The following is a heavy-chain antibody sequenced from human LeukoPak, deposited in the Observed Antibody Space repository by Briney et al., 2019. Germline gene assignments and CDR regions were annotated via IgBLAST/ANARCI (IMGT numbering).Heavy chain of an antibody. CDR2: ISYDGYSE. V-gene: IGHV3-30-3*01. D-gene: IGHD6-19*01. CDR3: ARGSMAVAGPEPL. J-gene: IGHJ4*02. Sequence: GSLRLSCAASGFTFSNYTMHWVRQASGKGLEWLAVISYDGYSEYYADSVKGRFTISRDNSKNTLYLHMNSLRVEDMAVYYCARGSMAVAGPEPLWGQGTLVTVSS. CDR1: GFTFSNYT.